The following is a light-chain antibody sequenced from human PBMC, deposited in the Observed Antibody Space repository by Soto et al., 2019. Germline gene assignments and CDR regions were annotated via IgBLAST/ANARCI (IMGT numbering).Light chain of an antibody. CDR3: CSYAGSSTFNV. CDR2: EGS. J-gene: IGLJ1*01. Sequence: QSALTQPASVSGSPGQSITISCTGTSSDVGSYNLVSWYQQHPGKASKLMIYEGSKRPSGVSNRFSGSKSGNTASLTISGLQAADEADYYCCSYAGSSTFNVFGTGTKVTVL. CDR1: SSDVGSYNL. V-gene: IGLV2-23*03.